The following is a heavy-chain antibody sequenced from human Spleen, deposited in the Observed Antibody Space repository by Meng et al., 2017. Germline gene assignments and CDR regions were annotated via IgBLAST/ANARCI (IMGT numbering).Heavy chain of an antibody. Sequence: EVQLLESGGGLVQPGGSLRLSCAASGFTFTNYAMTWVRLAPGKGLEWVSTISASGGSTYSTDSVKGRFTVSRDNSKNTLYLQMNSLRVEDTAVYYCGKRISGWYYMDYWGRGTLVTVSS. CDR2: ISASGGST. J-gene: IGHJ4*02. D-gene: IGHD6-19*01. CDR1: GFTFTNYA. CDR3: GKRISGWYYMDY. V-gene: IGHV3-23*01.